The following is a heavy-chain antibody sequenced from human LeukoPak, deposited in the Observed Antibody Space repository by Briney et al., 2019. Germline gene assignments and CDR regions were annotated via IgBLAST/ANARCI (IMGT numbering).Heavy chain of an antibody. CDR3: ARHDKYGGKDFDY. CDR1: GGSISSYY. D-gene: IGHD4-23*01. CDR2: IYYSGST. J-gene: IGHJ4*02. V-gene: IGHV4-59*01. Sequence: KPSETLSLTCTVSGGSISSYYWSWIRQPPGKGLEWIGYIYYSGSTNYNPSLKSRVTISVDTSKNQFSLKLSSVTAADTAVYYCARHDKYGGKDFDYWGQGTLVTVSS.